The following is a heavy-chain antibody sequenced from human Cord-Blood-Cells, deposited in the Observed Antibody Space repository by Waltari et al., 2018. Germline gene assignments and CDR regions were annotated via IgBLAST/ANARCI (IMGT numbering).Heavy chain of an antibody. Sequence: EVQLVQSGAEVKKPGESLKISCKGSGYSFTSYWIGWVRQMPGKGLEWMGIIYPGDSDTRYSPALQGQVTISGDQSISTAYLQWSSLKASDTAMYYCARRKGGTTWGYYFDYWGQGTLVTVSS. J-gene: IGHJ4*02. CDR1: GYSFTSYW. CDR3: ARRKGGTTWGYYFDY. D-gene: IGHD1-1*01. V-gene: IGHV5-51*01. CDR2: IYPGDSDT.